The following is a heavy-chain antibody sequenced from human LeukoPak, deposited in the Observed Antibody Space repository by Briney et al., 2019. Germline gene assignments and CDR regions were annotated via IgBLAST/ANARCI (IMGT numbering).Heavy chain of an antibody. D-gene: IGHD5-18*01. V-gene: IGHV4-59*01. CDR2: IYYSGST. CDR1: GGSISSYY. CDR3: ARGRYSYLYYFDY. J-gene: IGHJ4*02. Sequence: SETLSLTCTVSGGSISSYYWSWIRQPPGKGLEWIGYIYYSGSTNYNPSLKSRVTISVDTSKNQFSLKLNSVTAADTAVYYCARGRYSYLYYFDYWGQGTLVTVSS.